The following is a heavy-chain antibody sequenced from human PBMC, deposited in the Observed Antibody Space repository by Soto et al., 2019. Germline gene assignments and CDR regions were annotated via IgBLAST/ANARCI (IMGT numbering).Heavy chain of an antibody. V-gene: IGHV4-30-2*01. CDR1: GGSISSGGYS. CDR2: IYHSGST. J-gene: IGHJ4*02. D-gene: IGHD4-17*01. Sequence: PSETLSLTCAVSGGSISSGGYSWSWIRQPPGKGLEWIGYIYHSGSTYYNPSLKSRVTISVDRSKNQFSLKLSSVTAADTAVYYCAREDRYGDYVYWGQGTLVTVYS. CDR3: AREDRYGDYVY.